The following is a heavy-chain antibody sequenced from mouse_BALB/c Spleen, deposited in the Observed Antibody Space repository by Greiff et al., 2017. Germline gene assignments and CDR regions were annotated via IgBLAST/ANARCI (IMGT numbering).Heavy chain of an antibody. J-gene: IGHJ2*01. Sequence: VQLQQSGAELVKPGASVKLSCTASGFNIKDTYMHWVKQRPEQGLEWIGRIDPANGNTKYDPKFQGKATITADTSSNTAYLQLSSLTSEDTAVYYCATYYGSSYAPWFAYWGQGTTLTVSS. V-gene: IGHV14-3*02. CDR1: GFNIKDTY. CDR3: ATYYGSSYAPWFAY. CDR2: IDPANGNT. D-gene: IGHD1-1*01.